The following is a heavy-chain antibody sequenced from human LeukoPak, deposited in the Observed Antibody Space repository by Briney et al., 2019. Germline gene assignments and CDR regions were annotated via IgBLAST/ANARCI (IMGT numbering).Heavy chain of an antibody. J-gene: IGHJ4*02. Sequence: SLPALCHPPAPLTLTSTFSGFGLGTGGMRGSGSREPPVKALEWLARIDRDDANYYSPSLKTRLTISKDTSKNQVVLTMTNMAPVDTATYYCARILAVAGNGYYFDYWGQGTLVTVSS. D-gene: IGHD6-19*01. V-gene: IGHV2-70*04. CDR1: GFGLGTGGMR. CDR3: ARILAVAGNGYYFDY. CDR2: IDRDDAN.